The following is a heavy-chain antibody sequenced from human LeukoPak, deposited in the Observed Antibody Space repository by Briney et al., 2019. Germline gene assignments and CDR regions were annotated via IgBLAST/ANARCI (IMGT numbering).Heavy chain of an antibody. CDR2: ISSSSSYI. V-gene: IGHV3-21*01. CDR3: ARVGTPMVTIVAPYYMDV. Sequence: GGSLRLSCAASGFIFNTFEVNWVRQTPEKGLEWVSSISSSSSYIYYADSVRGRFTISRDNAKNSLYLQMNSLRAEDTAVYYCARVGTPMVTIVAPYYMDVWGKGTTVTVSS. CDR1: GFIFNTFE. D-gene: IGHD5-18*01. J-gene: IGHJ6*03.